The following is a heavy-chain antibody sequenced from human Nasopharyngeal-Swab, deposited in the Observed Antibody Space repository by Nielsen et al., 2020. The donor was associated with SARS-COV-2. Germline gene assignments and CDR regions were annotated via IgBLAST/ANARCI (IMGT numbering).Heavy chain of an antibody. CDR2: ISFSGGRT. CDR3: AKVNGYHRDNGDFEY. D-gene: IGHD5-24*01. Sequence: GESLKISCAVSGFSFSDSAMTWARQAAGKGLEWVSSISFSGGRTYYAESVRGRFTISRDNSKNTVYLQMGGLGAEDTAVYYCAKVNGYHRDNGDFEYWGQGTLVTVAS. J-gene: IGHJ4*02. CDR1: GFSFSDSA. V-gene: IGHV3-23*01.